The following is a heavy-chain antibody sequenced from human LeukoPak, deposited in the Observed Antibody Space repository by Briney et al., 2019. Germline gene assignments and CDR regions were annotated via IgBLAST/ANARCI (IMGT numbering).Heavy chain of an antibody. CDR3: ARGPGGGYSYGNFDY. J-gene: IGHJ4*02. CDR1: GGSFSGYY. CDR2: VSHTGST. V-gene: IGHV4-34*01. D-gene: IGHD5-18*01. Sequence: SETLSLTCAVYGGSFSGYYWSWIRQPPGKGLEWIGEVSHTGSTNYNPSLKSRVTISVDTSKNQFSLKLSSVTAADTAVYYCARGPGGGYSYGNFDYWGQGTLVTVSS.